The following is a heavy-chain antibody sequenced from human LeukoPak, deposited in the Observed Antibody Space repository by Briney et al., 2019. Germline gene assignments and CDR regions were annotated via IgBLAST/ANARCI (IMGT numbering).Heavy chain of an antibody. J-gene: IGHJ5*02. CDR3: AREKQDCSSSTCSKSYFDP. V-gene: IGHV3-7*03. CDR2: IKQDGSEK. D-gene: IGHD2-15*01. CDR1: GFTFSDYY. Sequence: QTGGSLRLSCAAPGFTFSDYYMSWVRQAPGKGLEWVANIKQDGSEKYYGDSVEGRFTVSRDNAKNSLYLQMNSLRADDTAMYYCAREKQDCSSSTCSKSYFDPWGQGTLVTVSS.